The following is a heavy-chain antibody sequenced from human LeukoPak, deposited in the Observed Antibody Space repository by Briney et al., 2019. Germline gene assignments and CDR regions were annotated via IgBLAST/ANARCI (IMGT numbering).Heavy chain of an antibody. D-gene: IGHD3-3*01. Sequence: GGSLRLSCAASGFTFSNYGMHWLRQAPGKGLEWVAIISYDGSNKYYADSVKGRFTISRDNSKNTLFLQMNSLRAEDTDVYYCAKSVVYYDFWSLPYDYWGQGTLVTVSS. V-gene: IGHV3-30*18. CDR3: AKSVVYYDFWSLPYDY. CDR2: ISYDGSNK. J-gene: IGHJ4*02. CDR1: GFTFSNYG.